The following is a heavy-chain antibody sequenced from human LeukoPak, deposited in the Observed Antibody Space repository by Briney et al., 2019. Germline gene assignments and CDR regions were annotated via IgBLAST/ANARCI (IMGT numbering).Heavy chain of an antibody. Sequence: GGSLRLSRAASGFTFRNYAMAWFRQAPGKGLEWVSAISGSGGNTYFADSVKGRFTISRDNSKNALYLQMNSLRAEDTAVYFCARQVGPDYWGQGTLVTVSS. V-gene: IGHV3-23*01. CDR2: ISGSGGNT. CDR1: GFTFRNYA. J-gene: IGHJ4*02. CDR3: ARQVGPDY.